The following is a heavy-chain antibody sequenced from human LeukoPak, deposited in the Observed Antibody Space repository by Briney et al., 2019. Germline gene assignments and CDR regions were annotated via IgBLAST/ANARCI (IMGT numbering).Heavy chain of an antibody. CDR2: IKQDGSEK. Sequence: GGSLRLSCAASGFTFSSYWMSWVRQAPGKGLEWVANIKQDGSEKYYVDSVKGRFTISRDNAKNSLYLQMNSLRAEDTAVYYCASWSAYYDFWSGSGENWFDPWGQGTLVTVSS. CDR3: ASWSAYYDFWSGSGENWFDP. D-gene: IGHD3-3*01. J-gene: IGHJ5*02. CDR1: GFTFSSYW. V-gene: IGHV3-7*01.